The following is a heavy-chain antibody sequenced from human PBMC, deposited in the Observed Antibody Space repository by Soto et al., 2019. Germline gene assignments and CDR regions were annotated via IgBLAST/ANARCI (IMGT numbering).Heavy chain of an antibody. V-gene: IGHV3-23*01. J-gene: IGHJ5*02. D-gene: IGHD1-26*01. Sequence: PVGSLRLSCAASGFIFENFGMSWVRQAPGKGLEWISSISGSGLKKYYADSVKGRFTISRDNSKSTVYLELNNLSAEDTAVYHCAKNQGVELVPLATVDWFDPWGQGSVVTVSS. CDR1: GFIFENFG. CDR3: AKNQGVELVPLATVDWFDP. CDR2: ISGSGLKK.